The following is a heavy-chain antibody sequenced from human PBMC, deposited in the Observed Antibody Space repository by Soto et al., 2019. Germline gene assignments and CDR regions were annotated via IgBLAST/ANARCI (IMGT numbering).Heavy chain of an antibody. CDR3: ARDIVATRGALDY. J-gene: IGHJ4*02. Sequence: GGSLRLSCAASGFTFSSYAMHWVRQAPGKGLEWVAVISYDGSNKYYADSVKGRFTISRDNSKNTLYLQMNSLRAEDTAVYYCARDIVATRGALDYWGQGTLVTVSS. CDR2: ISYDGSNK. V-gene: IGHV3-30-3*01. D-gene: IGHD5-12*01. CDR1: GFTFSSYA.